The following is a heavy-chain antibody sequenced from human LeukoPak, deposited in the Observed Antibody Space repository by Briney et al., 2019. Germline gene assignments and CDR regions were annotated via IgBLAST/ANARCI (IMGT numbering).Heavy chain of an antibody. V-gene: IGHV3-21*01. J-gene: IGHJ4*02. CDR1: GFNIGDYA. CDR3: ARVQKRFRYFDY. Sequence: GGSLRLSCVVSGFNIGDYALNWVRQAPGKGLEWVSSISTTGNYIFYADSVKGRFTISKDNVERLVYLQMNSLRAEDTAVYYCARVQKRFRYFDYWGQGTLVTVSS. D-gene: IGHD3-3*01. CDR2: ISTTGNYI.